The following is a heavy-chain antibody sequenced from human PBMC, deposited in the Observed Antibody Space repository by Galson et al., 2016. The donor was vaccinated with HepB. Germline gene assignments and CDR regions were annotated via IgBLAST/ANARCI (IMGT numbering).Heavy chain of an antibody. CDR3: ARGSWAPFES. V-gene: IGHV3-23*01. J-gene: IGHJ5*01. D-gene: IGHD3-10*01. Sequence: SLRLSCAASGFTFSSYAMSWVRQAPGKGLEWVSGIVGSGGHTYYADSVKGRFTISRDNAKNTLYLEMTSLSAEDTAVYYCARGSWAPFESWGQGTLVTVSS. CDR1: GFTFSSYA. CDR2: IVGSGGHT.